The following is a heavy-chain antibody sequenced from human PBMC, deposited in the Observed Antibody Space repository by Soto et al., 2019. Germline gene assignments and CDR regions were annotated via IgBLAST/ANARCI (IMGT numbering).Heavy chain of an antibody. Sequence: PGGSLRLSCAASGFTFSSYGMHWVRQAPGKGLEWVAVISYDGSNKYYADSVKGRFTISRDNSKNTLYLQMNSLRAEDTAVYYCEKSAPAAAGTGPFDYWGQGTLVTVSS. V-gene: IGHV3-30*18. D-gene: IGHD6-13*01. CDR1: GFTFSSYG. CDR3: EKSAPAAAGTGPFDY. J-gene: IGHJ4*02. CDR2: ISYDGSNK.